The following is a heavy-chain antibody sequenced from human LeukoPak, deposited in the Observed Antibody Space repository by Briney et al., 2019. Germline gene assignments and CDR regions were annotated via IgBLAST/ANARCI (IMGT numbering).Heavy chain of an antibody. CDR2: IIPIFGTA. CDR3: ARRVSYSSSWYGRQGYFDY. J-gene: IGHJ4*02. CDR1: GGTFSSYA. V-gene: IGHV1-69*13. Sequence: SVKVSCKASGGTFSSYAISWVRQAPGQGLERMGGIIPIFGTANYAQKFQGRVTITADESTSTAYMELSSLRSEDTAVYYCARRVSYSSSWYGRQGYFDYWGQGTLVTVSS. D-gene: IGHD6-13*01.